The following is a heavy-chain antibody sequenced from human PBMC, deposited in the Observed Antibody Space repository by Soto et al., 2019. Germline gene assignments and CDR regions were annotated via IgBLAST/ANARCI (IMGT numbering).Heavy chain of an antibody. CDR1: GGSFSGYY. J-gene: IGHJ6*02. Sequence: PSETLSLTCAVYGGSFSGYYWSWIRQPPGKGLEWIGEINHSGSTNYNPSLKSRVTISVDTSKNQFSLKLSSVTAADTAVYYCARVAAAGTAGDYYYGMDVWGQGTTVTVS. V-gene: IGHV4-34*01. D-gene: IGHD6-13*01. CDR2: INHSGST. CDR3: ARVAAAGTAGDYYYGMDV.